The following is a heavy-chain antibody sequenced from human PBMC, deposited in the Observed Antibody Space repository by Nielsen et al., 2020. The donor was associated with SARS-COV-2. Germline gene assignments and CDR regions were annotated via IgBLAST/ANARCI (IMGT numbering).Heavy chain of an antibody. Sequence: SETLSLTCTVSGGSISSYYWSWIRQAPGKGLEWIAYNYNSAKTMYNSSLKSRVTMSVDTSKNQLPLRLTSVTAADTAVYYCARGRAPLRYWGQGILVTVSS. CDR1: GGSISSYY. CDR3: ARGRAPLRY. CDR2: NYNSAKT. J-gene: IGHJ4*02. D-gene: IGHD2-15*01. V-gene: IGHV4-59*01.